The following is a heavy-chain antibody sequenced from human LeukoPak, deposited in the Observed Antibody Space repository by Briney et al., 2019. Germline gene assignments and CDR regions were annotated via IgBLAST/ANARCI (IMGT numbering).Heavy chain of an antibody. J-gene: IGHJ6*03. CDR1: GGSISSSSYY. Sequence: PSETLSLTCTVSGGSISSSSYYWGWIRQPPGKGLEWIGSIYYSGSTYYNPSLKSRVTISVDTSKNQFSLKLSSVTAADTAVYYCARTSRDPWYYYYYMDVWGKGTTVTVSS. CDR3: ARTSRDPWYYYYYMDV. CDR2: IYYSGST. V-gene: IGHV4-39*07.